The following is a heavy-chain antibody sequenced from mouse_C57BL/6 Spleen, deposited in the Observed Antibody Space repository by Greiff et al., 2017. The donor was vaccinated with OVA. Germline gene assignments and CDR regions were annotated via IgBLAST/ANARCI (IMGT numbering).Heavy chain of an antibody. D-gene: IGHD1-1*01. CDR2: IDPGGGDT. J-gene: IGHJ2*01. CDR1: GFTFSGYS. CDR3: TTNTTVVATGGYYIDY. Sequence: EVQLQQSGAGFVRPGASVKFSCTASGFTFSGYSMPWVRQTPEQGLEWIGSIDPGGGDTEYAPNVQGRFTMTADTSSNTDYLQISSLTSEDTAVYYCTTNTTVVATGGYYIDYWGQGTTLTVSS. V-gene: IGHV14-1*01.